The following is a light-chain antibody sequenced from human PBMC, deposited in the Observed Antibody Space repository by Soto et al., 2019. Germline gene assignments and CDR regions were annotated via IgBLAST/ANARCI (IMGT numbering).Light chain of an antibody. CDR3: QQYNNWPPLT. Sequence: EIVMTQSPATLSVSPGERDTLSCRASQSVRANLAWYQQKPGQAPRLLIYGASTRATGIPARFSGSGSGTEFTLTISSLQSEDFAVYYCQQYNNWPPLTFGGGTKVEIK. J-gene: IGKJ4*01. CDR1: QSVRAN. V-gene: IGKV3-15*01. CDR2: GAS.